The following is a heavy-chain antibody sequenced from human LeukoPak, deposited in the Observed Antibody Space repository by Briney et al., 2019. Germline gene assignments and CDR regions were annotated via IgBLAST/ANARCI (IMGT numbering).Heavy chain of an antibody. Sequence: GGSLRLSCAASGFTFDDYAMHWVRQAPGKGLEWVSGISWNSGSIGYADSVKGRFTISRDNAKNSLYLQMNSLRAEDTALYYCAKDGYCSSTSCYGSDLIEGYYYYGMDVWGQGTTVTVSS. CDR3: AKDGYCSSTSCYGSDLIEGYYYYGMDV. D-gene: IGHD2-2*01. CDR1: GFTFDDYA. CDR2: ISWNSGSI. J-gene: IGHJ6*02. V-gene: IGHV3-9*01.